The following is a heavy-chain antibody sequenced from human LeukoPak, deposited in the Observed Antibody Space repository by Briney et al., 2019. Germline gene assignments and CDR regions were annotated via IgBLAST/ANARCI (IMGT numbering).Heavy chain of an antibody. CDR3: ASTLGYCSSTSCSDAFDI. CDR2: IYYSGST. J-gene: IGHJ3*02. CDR1: GGSISSSSYY. D-gene: IGHD2-2*01. Sequence: SETLSLTCTVSGGSISSSSYYWGWIRQPPGKGLEWIGSIYYSGSTYYNPSLKSRVTISVDTSKNQFSLKLSSVTAADTAVYYCASTLGYCSSTSCSDAFDIWGQGTMVTDSS. V-gene: IGHV4-39*07.